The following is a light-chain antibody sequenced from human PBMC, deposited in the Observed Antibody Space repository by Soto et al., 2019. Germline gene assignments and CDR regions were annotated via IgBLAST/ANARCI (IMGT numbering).Light chain of an antibody. CDR3: SSYTSSSTL. J-gene: IGLJ1*01. CDR2: DVS. Sequence: QSVLTQPASVSGSPGQSITISCTGTSSDVGGYNYVSWYQQHPGKAPKLMIYDVSNRPSRVSNRFSGSKSGNTASLTISGLQAEDEADYYCSSYTSSSTLFGTGTKLTVL. CDR1: SSDVGGYNY. V-gene: IGLV2-14*01.